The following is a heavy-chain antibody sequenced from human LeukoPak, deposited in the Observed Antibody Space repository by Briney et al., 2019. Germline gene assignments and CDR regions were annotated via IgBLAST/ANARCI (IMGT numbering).Heavy chain of an antibody. CDR2: ISGSGGST. CDR1: GLIFSSYA. CDR3: AKDVYYDFWSGYYF. J-gene: IGHJ4*02. Sequence: GGSLRLSCAASGLIFSSYAMSWVRQAPGKGLEWVSAISGSGGSTYYADSVKGRFTISRDNSKNTLYLQMNSLRAEDTAVYYCAKDVYYDFWSGYYFWGQGTLVTVSS. D-gene: IGHD3-3*01. V-gene: IGHV3-23*01.